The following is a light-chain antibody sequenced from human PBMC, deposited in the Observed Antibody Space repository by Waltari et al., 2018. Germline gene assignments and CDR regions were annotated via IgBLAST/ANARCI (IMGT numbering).Light chain of an antibody. CDR3: SSFASTTTLHYV. CDR2: DVT. V-gene: IGLV2-14*03. J-gene: IGLJ1*01. Sequence: QSALTQPASVSGSPGQSTTVSCTGTSSDVGGYNYVPWSQQHPANAPKLLIYDVTNRPSGVSNRFSGSKSGNTASLTISGLQADDEADYYCSSFASTTTLHYVFGTGTKVTVL. CDR1: SSDVGGYNY.